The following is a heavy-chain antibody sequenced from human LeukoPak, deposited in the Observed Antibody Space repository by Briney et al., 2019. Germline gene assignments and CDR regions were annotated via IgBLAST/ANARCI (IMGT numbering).Heavy chain of an antibody. D-gene: IGHD5-18*01. CDR2: IGGTHSNI. V-gene: IGHV3-48*02. Sequence: GGSLRLSCAASGFTFSIYSMNWVRQAPGKGLEWVSYIGGTHSNIYYADSVKGRFTISRDDAKNSLYLQMNSLRDEDTAVYYCARGLYSYGEFDYWGQGTLVTVSS. CDR3: ARGLYSYGEFDY. CDR1: GFTFSIYS. J-gene: IGHJ4*02.